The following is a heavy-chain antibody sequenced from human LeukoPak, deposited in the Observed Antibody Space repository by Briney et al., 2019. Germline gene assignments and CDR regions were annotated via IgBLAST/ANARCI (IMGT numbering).Heavy chain of an antibody. CDR3: GPCSRTPLYYYGLDV. D-gene: IGHD2-2*01. J-gene: IGHJ6*02. CDR1: GFTFSSYW. Sequence: GGSLRLSCAASGFTFSSYWMSWVRQAPGKGLEWVANIKQDGSEKYYVDSVKGRFTISRDNAKNSLYLQMNSLRAEDTAVYYCGPCSRTPLYYYGLDVWGQGTTVTVSS. CDR2: IKQDGSEK. V-gene: IGHV3-7*01.